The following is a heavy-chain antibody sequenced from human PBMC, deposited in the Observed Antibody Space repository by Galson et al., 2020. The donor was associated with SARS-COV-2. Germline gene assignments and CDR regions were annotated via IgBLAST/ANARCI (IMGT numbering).Heavy chain of an antibody. V-gene: IGHV5-51*01. CDR1: GYGFSNSW. Sequence: GESLKISCKGSGYGFSNSWIGWVRQTPGKGLEWVGIIYPGDSDTKYSPSFKGQVTITADKSISVTYLQLSILKASDTAMYYCARVSRHYDSRGPEKYYFDYWGQGALVTVSS. CDR2: IYPGDSDT. D-gene: IGHD3-22*01. J-gene: IGHJ4*02. CDR3: ARVSRHYDSRGPEKYYFDY.